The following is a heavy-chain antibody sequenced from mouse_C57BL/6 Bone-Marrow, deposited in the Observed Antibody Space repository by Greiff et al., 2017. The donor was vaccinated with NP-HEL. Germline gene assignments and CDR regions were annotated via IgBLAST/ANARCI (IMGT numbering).Heavy chain of an antibody. V-gene: IGHV1-26*01. J-gene: IGHJ2*01. CDR3: AREKATEVYYFDY. D-gene: IGHD3-2*02. CDR1: GYTFTDYY. Sequence: EVQLQQSGPELVTPGASVKISCKASGYTFTDYYMNWVKPSHGKSLEWIGDINPNNGGTSYNQKFKGKATLTVDKSSSTAYMELRSLTSEDSAVYYCAREKATEVYYFDYWGQGTTLTVSS. CDR2: INPNNGGT.